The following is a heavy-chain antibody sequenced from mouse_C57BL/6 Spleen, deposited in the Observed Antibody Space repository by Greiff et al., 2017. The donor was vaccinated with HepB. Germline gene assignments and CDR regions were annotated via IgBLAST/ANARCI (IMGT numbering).Heavy chain of an antibody. CDR1: GFTFSDAW. CDR2: IRNKANNHAT. V-gene: IGHV6-6*01. CDR3: TRPQLPWYFDV. J-gene: IGHJ1*03. Sequence: EVKLMESGGGLVQPGGSMKLSCAASGFTFSDAWMDWVRQSPEKGLEWVAEIRNKANNHATYYAESVKGRFTISRDDSKSSVYLQMNSLRAEDTGIYYCTRPQLPWYFDVWGTGTTVTVSS. D-gene: IGHD4-1*02.